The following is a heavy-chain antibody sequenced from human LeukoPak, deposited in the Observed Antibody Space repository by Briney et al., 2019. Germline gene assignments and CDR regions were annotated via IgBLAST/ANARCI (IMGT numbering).Heavy chain of an antibody. D-gene: IGHD6-13*01. CDR2: INPNSGGT. J-gene: IGHJ5*02. V-gene: IGHV1-2*02. CDR3: ARVRIAAARQPQQYNWFDP. CDR1: GYTFTAYY. Sequence: ASVRVSCKASGYTFTAYYMHWVRQAPGQGLEWMGWINPNSGGTNYAQKFQGRVTMTRDTSISTAYMELSRLRSDDTAVYYCARVRIAAARQPQQYNWFDPWGQGTLVTVSS.